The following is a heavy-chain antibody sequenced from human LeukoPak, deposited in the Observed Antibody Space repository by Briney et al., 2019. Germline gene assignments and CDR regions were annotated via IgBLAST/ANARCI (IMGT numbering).Heavy chain of an antibody. CDR1: GGSVSSGSYY. D-gene: IGHD1-26*01. CDR3: AGVVGGSYSMDV. CDR2: IYYSGST. V-gene: IGHV4-61*01. J-gene: IGHJ6*03. Sequence: PSETLSLTCTVSGGSVSSGSYYWSWTRQPQGRGLEWIGYIYYSGSTKYNPSLKSRVTISIDTSKNQFSLKLSSVTAADTAMYYCAGVVGGSYSMDVWGQGTTVTVSS.